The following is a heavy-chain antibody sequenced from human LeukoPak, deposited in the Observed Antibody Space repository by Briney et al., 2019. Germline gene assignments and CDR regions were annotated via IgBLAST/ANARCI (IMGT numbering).Heavy chain of an antibody. CDR1: GFTFSSYA. J-gene: IGHJ4*02. D-gene: IGHD3-22*01. Sequence: GGSLRLTCAASGFTFSSYAMSWVRQAPGKGLEWVSAISGSGGSTYYADSVKGRFTISRDNSKNTLYLQMNSLRAEDTAVYYCARGRNLVAISGYFDYWGQGTLVTVSS. CDR2: ISGSGGST. CDR3: ARGRNLVAISGYFDY. V-gene: IGHV3-23*01.